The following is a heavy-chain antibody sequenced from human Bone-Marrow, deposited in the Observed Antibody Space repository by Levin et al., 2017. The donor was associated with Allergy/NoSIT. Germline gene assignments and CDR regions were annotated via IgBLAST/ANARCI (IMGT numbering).Heavy chain of an antibody. D-gene: IGHD6-19*01. CDR1: GYRFKDFL. Sequence: ASVKVSCKTSGYRFKDFLMYWVRQAPGQGLEWMGWISPNAGDTTYAEKFQGRVNMTRDTSITTVYMELTSLRPDDTAVYYCAKAGDQWLIRAWFDPWGQGSLVTVS. CDR2: ISPNAGDT. V-gene: IGHV1-2*02. J-gene: IGHJ5*02. CDR3: AKAGDQWLIRAWFDP.